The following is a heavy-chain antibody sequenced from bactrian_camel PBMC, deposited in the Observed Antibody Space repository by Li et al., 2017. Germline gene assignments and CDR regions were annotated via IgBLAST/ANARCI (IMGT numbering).Heavy chain of an antibody. V-gene: IGHV3S25*01. Sequence: QLVESGGGSVQPGGSLRLSCAASGYTYNRNCMAWFRQAPGKEREGVARIATGSGNTYYADSVKGRFAIWQDNAKATVYLEINYLRPEDTAMYYCAADLLLMRPLEASEYKYWGQGTQVTVSS. CDR2: IATGSGNT. CDR3: AADLLLMRPLEASEYKY. CDR1: GYTYNRNC. J-gene: IGHJ4*01. D-gene: IGHD8*01.